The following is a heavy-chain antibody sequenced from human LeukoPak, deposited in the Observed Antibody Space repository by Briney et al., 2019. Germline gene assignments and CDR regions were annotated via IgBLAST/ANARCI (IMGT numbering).Heavy chain of an antibody. Sequence: PSGTLSLTCAVSGGSISSSNWWSWVRQPPGKGLEWVAVISYDGSNKYYADSVKGRFTISRDNSKNTLYLQMNSLRAEDTAVYYCARAHCSGGSCYSEPYYYYGMDVWGQGTTVTVSS. CDR1: GGSISSSN. J-gene: IGHJ6*02. V-gene: IGHV3-30-3*01. CDR3: ARAHCSGGSCYSEPYYYYGMDV. CDR2: ISYDGSNK. D-gene: IGHD2-15*01.